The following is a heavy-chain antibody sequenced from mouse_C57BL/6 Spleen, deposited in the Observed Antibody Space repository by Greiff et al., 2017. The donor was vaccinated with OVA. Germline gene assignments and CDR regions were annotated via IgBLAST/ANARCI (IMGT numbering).Heavy chain of an antibody. CDR3: ARIYYGNPYWYFDV. Sequence: VHLVESGPELVKPGASVKISCKASGYAFSSSWMNWVKQRPGKGLEWIGRIYPGDGDTNYNGKFKGKATLTADKSSSTAYMQLSSLTSEDSAVYFCARIYYGNPYWYFDVWGTGTTVTVSS. CDR1: GYAFSSSW. D-gene: IGHD2-1*01. V-gene: IGHV1-82*01. CDR2: IYPGDGDT. J-gene: IGHJ1*03.